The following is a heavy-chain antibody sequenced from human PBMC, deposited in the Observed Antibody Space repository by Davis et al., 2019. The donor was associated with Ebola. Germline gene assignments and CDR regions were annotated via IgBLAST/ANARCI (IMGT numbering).Heavy chain of an antibody. CDR1: GGTFSSYA. CDR3: EGSGTTAGDV. Sequence: AASVKVSCKASGGTFSSYAISWVRQAPGQGLEWMGVIIPIFGTANYAQKFQGRVTITADESTSTAYMELSSLRSEDTAVYYCEGSGTTAGDVWGQGTTVTVSS. J-gene: IGHJ6*02. CDR2: IIPIFGTA. D-gene: IGHD3-10*01. V-gene: IGHV1-69*13.